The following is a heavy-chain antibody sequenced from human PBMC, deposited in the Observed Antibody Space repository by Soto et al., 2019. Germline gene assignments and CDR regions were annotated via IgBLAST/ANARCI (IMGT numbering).Heavy chain of an antibody. CDR2: AYHTGAT. Sequence: SETLSLTCTVSGASISSSYWSWIRQSPERGLEWIAYAYHTGATNYNPSLKSRVTISLDTSKGQFSLNLTSLTTADTAVYFCARGGNRYSNVASGVGGFDFWGQGSLVTVSS. CDR3: ARGGNRYSNVASGVGGFDF. V-gene: IGHV4-59*01. D-gene: IGHD5-12*01. J-gene: IGHJ4*02. CDR1: GASISSSY.